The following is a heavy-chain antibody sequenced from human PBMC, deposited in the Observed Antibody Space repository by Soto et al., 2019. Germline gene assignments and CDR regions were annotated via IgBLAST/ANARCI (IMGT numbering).Heavy chain of an antibody. CDR1: GFSLSTSGVG. CDR2: IYWDDDK. V-gene: IGHV2-5*02. J-gene: IGHJ4*02. CDR3: AHKMGLEFLEWLSFDY. Sequence: QITLKESGPPLVKPTQTLTLTCTFSGFSLSTSGVGVGWIRQPPGKALEWLALIYWDDDKRYSPSLKSRLTITKDTSKNQVVLTMTNMDPVDTATYYCAHKMGLEFLEWLSFDYWGQGTLVTVSS. D-gene: IGHD3-3*01.